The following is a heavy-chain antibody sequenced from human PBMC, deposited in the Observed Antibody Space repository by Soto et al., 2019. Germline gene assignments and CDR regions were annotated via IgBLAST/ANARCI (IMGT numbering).Heavy chain of an antibody. Sequence: GGSLRLSCAASGFTFSSYAMSWVRQAPGKGLEWVSAISGSGGSTYYADSVKGRFTISRDNSKNTLYLKMNSLRAEDTAVYYCAKTLETYYYGSGGVYGMDVWGQGTTVTVSS. J-gene: IGHJ6*02. V-gene: IGHV3-23*01. D-gene: IGHD3-10*01. CDR3: AKTLETYYYGSGGVYGMDV. CDR2: ISGSGGST. CDR1: GFTFSSYA.